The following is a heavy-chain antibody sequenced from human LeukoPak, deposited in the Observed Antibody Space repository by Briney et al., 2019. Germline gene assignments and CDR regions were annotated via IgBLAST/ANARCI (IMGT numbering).Heavy chain of an antibody. CDR2: INWNGGST. Sequence: GGSLRLSCAASGFNVSNNYMSWIRQDPGKGLEWVSGINWNGGSTGYADSVKGRFTISRDNAKNSLYLQMNSLRAEDTAVYYCVMYSRADYWGQGTLVTVSS. D-gene: IGHD6-13*01. CDR1: GFNVSNNY. V-gene: IGHV3-20*04. CDR3: VMYSRADY. J-gene: IGHJ4*02.